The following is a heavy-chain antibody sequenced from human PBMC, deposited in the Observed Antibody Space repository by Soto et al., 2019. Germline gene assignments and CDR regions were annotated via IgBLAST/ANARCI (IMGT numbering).Heavy chain of an antibody. CDR1: GGSFRRYA. J-gene: IGHJ3*02. CDR2: IIPILGSP. Sequence: QVLLVQSGAEVKKPGSSVKVSCKVSGGSFRRYAISWVRQAPGQGLEWMGGIIPILGSPNYAQKFQDRVTIIADEATSTTYMERSSLRSEDAAVYYCASRERVDAFDIWGQGTMVTVSS. V-gene: IGHV1-69*01. CDR3: ASRERVDAFDI. D-gene: IGHD1-26*01.